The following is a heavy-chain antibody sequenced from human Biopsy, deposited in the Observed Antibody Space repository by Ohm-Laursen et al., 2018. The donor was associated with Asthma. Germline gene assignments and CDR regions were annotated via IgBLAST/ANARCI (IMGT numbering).Heavy chain of an antibody. Sequence: SETLSLTCAVSGASINSGGYLWERIRQPPGKGLGWVGFFFYSGTTYYNPSLKSRVTISVDTSKNQFSLRLNSVTAADTAVYYCARGPNYHGSGRAPIGMDVWGQGTTVTVSS. CDR3: ARGPNYHGSGRAPIGMDV. CDR2: FFYSGTT. CDR1: GASINSGGYL. V-gene: IGHV4-61*08. D-gene: IGHD3-10*01. J-gene: IGHJ6*02.